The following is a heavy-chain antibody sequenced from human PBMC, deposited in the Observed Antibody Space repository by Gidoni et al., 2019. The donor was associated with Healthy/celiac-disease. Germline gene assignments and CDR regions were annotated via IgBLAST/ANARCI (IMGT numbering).Heavy chain of an antibody. J-gene: IGHJ6*02. CDR1: GGSISSGDYY. Sequence: QVQLQESGPGLVKPSQTLSLTCTVSGGSISSGDYYWSWLRQPPGKGLEWIGYIYYSGSTYYNPSLKSRVTISVDTSKNQFSLKLSSVTAADTAVYYCARGVNYYDSSGYYYVYYYGMDVWGQGTTVTVSS. CDR3: ARGVNYYDSSGYYYVYYYGMDV. CDR2: IYYSGST. V-gene: IGHV4-30-4*01. D-gene: IGHD3-22*01.